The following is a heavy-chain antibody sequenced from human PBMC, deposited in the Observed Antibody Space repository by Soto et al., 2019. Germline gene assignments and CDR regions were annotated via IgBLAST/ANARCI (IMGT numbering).Heavy chain of an antibody. D-gene: IGHD6-19*01. CDR3: ARRSSGLCYFDY. CDR1: GFTFSSYS. V-gene: IGHV3-21*01. CDR2: ISSSSSYI. Sequence: NPGGSLRLSCAASGFTFSSYSRNWVRQAPGKGLEWVSSISSSSSYIYYADSVKGRFTISRDNAKNSLYLQMNSLRAEDTAVYYCARRSSGLCYFDYWGQGTLVTVSS. J-gene: IGHJ4*02.